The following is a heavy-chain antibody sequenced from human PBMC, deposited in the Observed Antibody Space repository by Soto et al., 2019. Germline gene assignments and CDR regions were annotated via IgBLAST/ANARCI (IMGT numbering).Heavy chain of an antibody. Sequence: QVQLVESEGGVVQPGRSLRLSCTASGFTFSNYGMHWVRQAPGKGLEWVTVISYDGNVAYYADSVKGRFTSSRDNSKNTLYLHMSSLRTEDTAVYYCAKEGPITNWYFDYWGQGTVVTVSS. V-gene: IGHV3-30*18. D-gene: IGHD1-1*01. CDR3: AKEGPITNWYFDY. CDR2: ISYDGNVA. CDR1: GFTFSNYG. J-gene: IGHJ4*02.